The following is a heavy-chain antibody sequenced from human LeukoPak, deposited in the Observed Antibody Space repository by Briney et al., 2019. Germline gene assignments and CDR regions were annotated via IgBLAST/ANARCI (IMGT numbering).Heavy chain of an antibody. J-gene: IGHJ3*02. CDR2: ISSSSSYK. D-gene: IGHD3-22*01. Sequence: GGSLRLSCAASGFTFSSYSMNWVRQAPGKGLEWVSSISSSSSYKYYADSVKGRFTISRDNAKNSLYLQMNSLRAEDTAVYYCARTGYYYDSSGAPSDAFDIWGQGTMVTVSS. CDR3: ARTGYYYDSSGAPSDAFDI. CDR1: GFTFSSYS. V-gene: IGHV3-21*01.